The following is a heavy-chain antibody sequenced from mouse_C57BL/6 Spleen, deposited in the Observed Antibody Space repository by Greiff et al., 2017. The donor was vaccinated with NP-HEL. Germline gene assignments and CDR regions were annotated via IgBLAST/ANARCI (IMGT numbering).Heavy chain of an antibody. V-gene: IGHV1-15*01. J-gene: IGHJ4*01. D-gene: IGHD2-10*02. CDR3: TRGDPRRAMDY. CDR2: IDPETGGT. Sequence: QVQLQQSGAELVRPGASVTLSCKASGYTFTDYEMHWVKQTPVHGLEWIGAIDPETGGTAYNQKFKGKAILTADKSSSTAYMELRSLTSEDSAVYYCTRGDPRRAMDYWGQGTSVTVSS. CDR1: GYTFTDYE.